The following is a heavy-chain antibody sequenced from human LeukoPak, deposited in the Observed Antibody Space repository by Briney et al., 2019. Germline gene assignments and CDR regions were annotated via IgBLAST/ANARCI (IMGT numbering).Heavy chain of an antibody. CDR2: TYYRSKWYN. V-gene: IGHV6-1*01. Sequence: SQTLSLTCAISGDSVSSNSAAWNWIRQSPSRGLEWLGRTYYRSKWYNDYAVSVKSRITINPDTSKNQFSLQLNSVTPEDTAVYYCARDVLLWFGELSGDYYYYGIDVWGKGTTVTVSS. CDR3: ARDVLLWFGELSGDYYYYGIDV. J-gene: IGHJ6*04. CDR1: GDSVSSNSAA. D-gene: IGHD3-10*01.